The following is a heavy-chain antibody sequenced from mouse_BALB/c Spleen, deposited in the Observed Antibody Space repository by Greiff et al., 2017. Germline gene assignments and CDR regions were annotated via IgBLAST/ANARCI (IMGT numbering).Heavy chain of an antibody. CDR1: GFNIKDTY. D-gene: IGHD1-1*01. CDR3: ADITTVVGDAMDY. Sequence: VQLQQSGAELVKPGASVKLSCTASGFNIKDTYMHWVKQRPEQGLEWIGRIDPANGNTKYDPKFQGKATITADTSSNTAYLQLSSLTSEDTAVYYCADITTVVGDAMDYWGQGTSVTVSS. J-gene: IGHJ4*01. V-gene: IGHV14-3*02. CDR2: IDPANGNT.